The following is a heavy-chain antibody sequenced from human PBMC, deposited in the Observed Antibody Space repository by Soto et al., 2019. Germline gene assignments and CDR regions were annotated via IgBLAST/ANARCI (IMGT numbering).Heavy chain of an antibody. Sequence: ASVKVSCKASGYTFTSYAMHWVRQAPGQRLEWMGWINAGNGNTKYSQKFQGRVTITKDTSTDTAYMELSSLRSEDTAVYYCATPYGRRAGYYYYYYMDVWGKGTTVTVSS. J-gene: IGHJ6*03. D-gene: IGHD2-21*01. CDR3: ATPYGRRAGYYYYYYMDV. CDR1: GYTFTSYA. CDR2: INAGNGNT. V-gene: IGHV1-3*01.